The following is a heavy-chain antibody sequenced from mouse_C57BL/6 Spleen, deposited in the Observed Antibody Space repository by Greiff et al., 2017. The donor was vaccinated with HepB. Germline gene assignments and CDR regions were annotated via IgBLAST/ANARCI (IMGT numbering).Heavy chain of an antibody. D-gene: IGHD2-2*01. V-gene: IGHV1-26*01. Sequence: EVQLQQSGPELVKPGASVKISCKASGYTFTDYYMNWVKQSHGKSLEWIGDINPNNGGTSYNQKFKGKATLIVDKSSSTAYMERRSLTSEDSAVYYCARGGYDLYAMDYWGQVTSVTVSS. CDR3: ARGGYDLYAMDY. J-gene: IGHJ4*01. CDR1: GYTFTDYY. CDR2: INPNNGGT.